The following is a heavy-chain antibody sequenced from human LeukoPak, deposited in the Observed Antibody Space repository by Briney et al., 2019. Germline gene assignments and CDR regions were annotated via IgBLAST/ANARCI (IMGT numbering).Heavy chain of an antibody. J-gene: IGHJ4*02. CDR2: IYSGGTT. D-gene: IGHD5-24*01. CDR1: GFTVINNY. V-gene: IGHV3-53*01. CDR3: TRDQMNY. Sequence: GGSLRLSCAASGFTVINNYMTWVRQAPGKGLEWVSVIYSGGTTHYADSVKGRFTISRDNSKNTLYPQMNSLRVEDTAMYYCTRDQMNYWGQGTLVTVSS.